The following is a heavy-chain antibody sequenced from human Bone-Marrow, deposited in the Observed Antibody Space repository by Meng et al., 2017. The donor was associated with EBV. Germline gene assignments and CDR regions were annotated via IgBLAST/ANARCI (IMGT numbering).Heavy chain of an antibody. D-gene: IGHD6-19*01. CDR3: AASPGWWRLDY. V-gene: IGHV4-4*02. CDR2: VSHSGST. Sequence: LPLVGSGPGMGKASGIRSLSCAVSGSSNRRGFWWTWVRQPPGKGLEWIGEVSHSGSTNYNPSLKSRVTISLDKSENQFFLKVTSVTAADTAVYYCAASPGWWRLDYWGQGTLVTVSS. CDR1: GSSNRRGFW. J-gene: IGHJ4*02.